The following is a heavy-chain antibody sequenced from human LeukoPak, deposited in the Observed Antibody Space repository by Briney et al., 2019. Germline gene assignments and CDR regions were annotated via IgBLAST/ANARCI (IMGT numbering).Heavy chain of an antibody. Sequence: GGSLRLSCAASGFTFSSYWMSWVRQAPGKGLEWVAVISYDGSNKYYADSVKGRFTISRDNSKNTLYLQMNSLRAEDTAVYYCARDQNSGIEGPILDYWGQGTLVTVSS. D-gene: IGHD2-21*01. CDR1: GFTFSSYW. CDR3: ARDQNSGIEGPILDY. J-gene: IGHJ4*02. V-gene: IGHV3-30-3*01. CDR2: ISYDGSNK.